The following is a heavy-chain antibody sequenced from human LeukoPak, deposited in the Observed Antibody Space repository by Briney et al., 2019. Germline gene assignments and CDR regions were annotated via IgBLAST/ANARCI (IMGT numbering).Heavy chain of an antibody. CDR1: GFTFDDYA. CDR3: AKDMAYQSTGTFDY. D-gene: IGHD2-2*01. Sequence: PGGSLRLSCAASGFTFDDYAMHWVRQAPGKGLEWVSGISWNSGSIGYADSVKGRFTISRDNAKNSLCLQMNSLRAEDMALYYCAKDMAYQSTGTFDYWGQGTLVTVSS. CDR2: ISWNSGSI. V-gene: IGHV3-9*03. J-gene: IGHJ4*02.